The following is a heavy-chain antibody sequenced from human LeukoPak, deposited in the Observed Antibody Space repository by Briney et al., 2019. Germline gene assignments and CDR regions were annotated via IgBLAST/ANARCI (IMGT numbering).Heavy chain of an antibody. D-gene: IGHD6-13*01. CDR2: INSGGSDT. V-gene: IGHV3-74*01. CDR3: ARVGVFEAAAGQFDY. J-gene: IGHJ4*02. Sequence: GGSLRLSCAASGFTFSSYWMHWVRQAPGKGLVWASRINSGGSDTTYADSVKGRFTISRDNAKNTLYLQMNSLRAEDTAVYYCARVGVFEAAAGQFDYWGQGTLVTVSS. CDR1: GFTFSSYW.